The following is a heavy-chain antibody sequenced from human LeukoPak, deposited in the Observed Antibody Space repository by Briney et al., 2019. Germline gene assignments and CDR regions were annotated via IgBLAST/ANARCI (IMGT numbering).Heavy chain of an antibody. J-gene: IGHJ4*02. D-gene: IGHD6-13*01. CDR2: VSKVGNTK. V-gene: IGHV3-30*04. CDR1: GFTFSTYA. Sequence: GGSLRLSCVASGFTFSTYAIHGVRQAPGKGLVGVAVVSKVGNTKYCADSVEGRFTFSRHNSKNTLFLQMNSLRAEDTAIYYCAKEASSSWQDWGQGTLVTVSS. CDR3: AKEASSSWQD.